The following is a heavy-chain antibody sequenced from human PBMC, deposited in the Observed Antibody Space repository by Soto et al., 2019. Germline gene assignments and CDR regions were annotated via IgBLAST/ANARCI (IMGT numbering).Heavy chain of an antibody. J-gene: IGHJ4*02. CDR3: ARHPMVRDFDWLLYYDS. D-gene: IGHD3-9*01. Sequence: PSETLSLTCTVSGGSITNSNYYWGWIRQPPGQGLEWIGSLYYSGSTYYNPSLKSRVTVSADTSKNQFSLKLRSVTAADTAVYYCARHPMVRDFDWLLYYDSWGQGTLVTVSS. CDR1: GGSITNSNYY. CDR2: LYYSGST. V-gene: IGHV4-39*01.